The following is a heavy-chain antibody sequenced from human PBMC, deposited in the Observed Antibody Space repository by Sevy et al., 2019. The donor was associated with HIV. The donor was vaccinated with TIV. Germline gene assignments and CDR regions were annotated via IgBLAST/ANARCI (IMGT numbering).Heavy chain of an antibody. CDR3: AGDREFYDSGDYGPAFMPDF. V-gene: IGHV3-33*01. J-gene: IGHJ4*01. CDR2: IWFDGSNT. D-gene: IGHD4-17*01. Sequence: GGSLRLSCAASGFTFSSFGMHWVRQAPGKGLEWVAVIWFDGSNTYYADSVKGRFTISRDIAKNTLHLQMNSLRAEDAVEYYCAGDREFYDSGDYGPAFMPDFWGHGTLVTVSS. CDR1: GFTFSSFG.